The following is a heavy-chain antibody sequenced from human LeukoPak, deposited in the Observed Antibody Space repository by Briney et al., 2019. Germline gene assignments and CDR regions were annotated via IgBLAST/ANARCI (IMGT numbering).Heavy chain of an antibody. CDR1: GGSISSGGYY. J-gene: IGHJ4*02. V-gene: IGHV4-31*03. CDR3: ARTTYYYDSSGPPSYLDY. CDR2: IYYSGST. D-gene: IGHD3-22*01. Sequence: SETLSLTCTVSGGSISSGGYYWRWIRQHPGKGLEWIGYIYYSGSTYYNPSLKSRVTISVDTSKNQFSLKLSSVTAADTAVYYCARTTYYYDSSGPPSYLDYWGQGTLVTVSS.